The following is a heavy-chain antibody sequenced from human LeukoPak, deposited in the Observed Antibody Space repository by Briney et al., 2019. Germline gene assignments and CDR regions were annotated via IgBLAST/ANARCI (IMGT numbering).Heavy chain of an antibody. V-gene: IGHV3-48*03. J-gene: IGHJ6*04. CDR2: ISSSGSTI. CDR3: AELGITMIGGV. Sequence: GGSLRLSCAASGFTFSSYEMNWVRQARGKGLEWVSYISSSGSTIYYADCVKGRFTISRDNAKNSLYLQMNSLRAEDTAVYYCAELGITMIGGVWGKGTTVTISS. CDR1: GFTFSSYE. D-gene: IGHD3-10*02.